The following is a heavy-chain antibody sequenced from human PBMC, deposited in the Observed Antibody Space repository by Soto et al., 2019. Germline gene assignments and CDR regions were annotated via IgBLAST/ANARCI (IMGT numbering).Heavy chain of an antibody. D-gene: IGHD6-6*01. Sequence: EVQLAESGGGLAQPGGSLRLYCAASGFTLSGYAMDWVRQAPGKGLEYVSGISSNGVGTYYANSVQGRFTISRDKSKNTVYLQMGSLSPEDMAVYYCARRARPDFYYMAVWGTGTPVTVSS. CDR3: ARRARPDFYYMAV. CDR2: ISSNGVGT. CDR1: GFTLSGYA. J-gene: IGHJ6*03. V-gene: IGHV3-64*01.